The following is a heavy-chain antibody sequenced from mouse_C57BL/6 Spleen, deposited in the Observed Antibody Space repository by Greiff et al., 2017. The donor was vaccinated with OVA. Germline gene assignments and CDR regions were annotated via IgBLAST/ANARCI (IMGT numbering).Heavy chain of an antibody. Sequence: QVQLQQSGAELMKPGASVKLSCKATGYTFTGYWIEWVKQRPGQGLEWIGEILPGSGSTNYNEKFKGKATFTADTSSNTAYMQLSNLTTEDSAIYDCAGPSTTVPCYFDYWGQGTTLTVSS. CDR2: ILPGSGST. V-gene: IGHV1-9*01. J-gene: IGHJ2*01. CDR1: GYTFTGYW. CDR3: AGPSTTVPCYFDY. D-gene: IGHD2-1*01.